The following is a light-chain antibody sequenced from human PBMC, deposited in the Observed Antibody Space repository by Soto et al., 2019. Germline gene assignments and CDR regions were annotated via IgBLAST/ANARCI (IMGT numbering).Light chain of an antibody. CDR3: QQFAASPRT. Sequence: ESVLTQSPGTLSLSPGERATLSCRASQSVSSYLAWYQQKPGQAPRLLIGASTRATGIPDRFSDSGSGTDFTLTISRLEPEDFAVYYCQQFAASPRTFGQGTKVDIK. V-gene: IGKV3-20*01. CDR1: QSVSSY. CDR2: GAS. J-gene: IGKJ1*01.